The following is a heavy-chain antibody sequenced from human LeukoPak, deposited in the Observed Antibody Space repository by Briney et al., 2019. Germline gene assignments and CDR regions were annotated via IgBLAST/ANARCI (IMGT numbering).Heavy chain of an antibody. Sequence: ASVKVSCKASGYTFISYGVSWVRQAPGQGLEWMGWISAYNGNTNYAQKLQGRVTMTTDTSTSTAYMELRSLRSDDTAVYYCARAATYYYDSSGYLADYWYFDLWGRGTLVTVSS. CDR2: ISAYNGNT. J-gene: IGHJ2*01. D-gene: IGHD3-22*01. CDR3: ARAATYYYDSSGYLADYWYFDL. CDR1: GYTFISYG. V-gene: IGHV1-18*01.